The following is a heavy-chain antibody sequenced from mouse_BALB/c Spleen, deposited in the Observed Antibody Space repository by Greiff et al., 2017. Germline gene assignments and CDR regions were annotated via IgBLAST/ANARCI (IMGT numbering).Heavy chain of an antibody. J-gene: IGHJ3*01. D-gene: IGHD2-14*01. CDR1: GYTFSSYW. CDR2: ILPGSGST. V-gene: IGHV1-9*01. CDR3: ARTDYRYPWFAY. Sequence: VQLQQSGAELMKPGASVKISCKATGYTFSSYWIEWVKQRPGHGLEWIGEILPGSGSTNYNEKFKGKATFTADTSSNTAYMQLSSLTSEDSAVYYCARTDYRYPWFAYWGQGTLVTVSA.